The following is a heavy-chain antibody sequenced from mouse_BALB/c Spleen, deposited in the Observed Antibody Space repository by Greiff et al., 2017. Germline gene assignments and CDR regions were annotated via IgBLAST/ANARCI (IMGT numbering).Heavy chain of an antibody. V-gene: IGHV5-15*02. CDR1: GFTFSDYG. D-gene: IGHD4-1*01. CDR2: ISNLAYSI. J-gene: IGHJ2*01. Sequence: EVKLMESGGGLVQPGGSRKLSCAASGFTFSDYGMAWVRQAPGKGPEWVAFISNLAYSIYYADTVTGRFTISRENAKNTLYLEMSSLRSEDTAMYYCARDRSGTGYFDYWGQGTTLTVSS. CDR3: ARDRSGTGYFDY.